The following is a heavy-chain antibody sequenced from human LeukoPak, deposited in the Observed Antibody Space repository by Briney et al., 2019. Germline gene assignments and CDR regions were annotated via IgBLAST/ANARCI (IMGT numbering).Heavy chain of an antibody. Sequence: GGSLRLSCAASGFTFSSYGTHWVRQAAGKGLEWVAFIRYDGSNKYYADSVKGRFTISRDNSKNTLYLQMNSLRAEDTAVYYCAKDPYSSSWYYFDYWGQGTLVTVSS. CDR2: IRYDGSNK. CDR1: GFTFSSYG. J-gene: IGHJ4*02. D-gene: IGHD6-13*01. CDR3: AKDPYSSSWYYFDY. V-gene: IGHV3-30*02.